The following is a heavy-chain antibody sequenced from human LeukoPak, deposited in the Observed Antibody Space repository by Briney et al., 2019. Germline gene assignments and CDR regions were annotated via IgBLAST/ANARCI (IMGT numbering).Heavy chain of an antibody. CDR1: EFTFSSYS. CDR2: ITNSGNSK. V-gene: IGHV3-48*01. J-gene: IGHJ4*02. CDR3: TRSSGYLTFDY. Sequence: GGSLRLSCAASEFTFSSYSMNWVRQAPGKGLEWVSYITNSGNSKSYADSVKGRFTISRDNTKNSLYLQMNGLRAEDTAVYSRTRSSGYLTFDYWGQGILVTVSS. D-gene: IGHD3-22*01.